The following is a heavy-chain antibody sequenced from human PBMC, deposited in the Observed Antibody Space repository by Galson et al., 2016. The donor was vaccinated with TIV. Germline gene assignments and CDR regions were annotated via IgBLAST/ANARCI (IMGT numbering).Heavy chain of an antibody. CDR2: LSAGGST. Sequence: SLRLSCAASGVTFSSNAMSWVRQAPGKGLEWVSALSAGGSTYYADSVKGQFTISRVNSKNTLYLQMISLRAEDTALYYCAKDHFPRYFDLWGRGTLVTVS. V-gene: IGHV3-23*01. CDR1: GVTFSSNA. D-gene: IGHD3-3*02. CDR3: AKDHFPRYFDL. J-gene: IGHJ2*01.